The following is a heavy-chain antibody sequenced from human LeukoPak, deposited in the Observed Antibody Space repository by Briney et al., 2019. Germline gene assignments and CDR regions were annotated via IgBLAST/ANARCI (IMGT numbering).Heavy chain of an antibody. V-gene: IGHV4-39*01. J-gene: IGHJ4*02. CDR2: IYYSGST. Sequence: PSETLSLTCSVSGGSVSSSSYDWGWIRQPPGKGLEWIGCIYYSGSTYYNPSLKSRVTISVDTSKNQFSLKLSSVTAADTAVYYCARHSGPYSSSWFDYWGQGTLVTVSS. CDR1: GGSVSSSSYD. D-gene: IGHD6-13*01. CDR3: ARHSGPYSSSWFDY.